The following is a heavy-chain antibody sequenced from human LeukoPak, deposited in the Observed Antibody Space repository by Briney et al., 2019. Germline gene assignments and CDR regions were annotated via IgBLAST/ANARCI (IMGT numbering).Heavy chain of an antibody. J-gene: IGHJ4*02. CDR1: GFTFRNYA. D-gene: IGHD3-22*01. CDR2: LSNSAVNT. CDR3: ARVYYDSSGYYYVGRPREYFDY. Sequence: GGSLRLSCAVSGFTFRNYAMSWVRQAPGKGLEWVSTLSNSAVNTYYADSVKGRFTISRDNSKNTLYLQMNSLRAEDTAVYYCARVYYDSSGYYYVGRPREYFDYWGQGTLVTVSS. V-gene: IGHV3-23*01.